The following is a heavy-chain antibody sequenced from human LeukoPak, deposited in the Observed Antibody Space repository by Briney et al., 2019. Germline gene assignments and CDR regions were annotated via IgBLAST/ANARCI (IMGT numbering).Heavy chain of an antibody. Sequence: GGSLRLSCAASGFSFSSYAMIWVRQAPGKALEWVSFISGSGATTYYADSVKGRFTISRDNSQNTVYLQMNTLTDEDTGVYYCVKDLRLVISVAGTRRDAFDIWGQGTVVTVSS. CDR1: GFSFSSYA. V-gene: IGHV3-23*01. CDR3: VKDLRLVISVAGTRRDAFDI. D-gene: IGHD6-19*01. CDR2: ISGSGATT. J-gene: IGHJ3*02.